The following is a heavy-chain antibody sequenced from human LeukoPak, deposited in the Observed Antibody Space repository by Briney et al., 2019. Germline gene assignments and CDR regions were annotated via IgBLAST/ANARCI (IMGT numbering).Heavy chain of an antibody. J-gene: IGHJ3*02. CDR3: ASYFGISAVAVALDI. Sequence: ASVKVSCKASGYTFTSYGISWVRQAPGQGLEWMGWISAYNGNTNYAQKLQGRVTMTRDMSTSTVYMELSSLRSEDTAVYYCASYFGISAVAVALDIWGQGTMVTVSS. CDR1: GYTFTSYG. D-gene: IGHD6-19*01. CDR2: ISAYNGNT. V-gene: IGHV1-18*01.